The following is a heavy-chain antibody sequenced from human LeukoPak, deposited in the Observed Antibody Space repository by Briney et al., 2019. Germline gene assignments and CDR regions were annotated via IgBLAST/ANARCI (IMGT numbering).Heavy chain of an antibody. Sequence: GGSLRLSCAASGFPFSFYAMSWVRQAPGKGLEWVSAIGGSGGSTYYADSVKGRFTISRDNSRNTLFLQMNSLRAEDTAVYYCAKHSSSYYYGMDVWGQGTTVTVSS. J-gene: IGHJ6*02. CDR1: GFPFSFYA. V-gene: IGHV3-23*01. CDR2: IGGSGGST. D-gene: IGHD6-13*01. CDR3: AKHSSSYYYGMDV.